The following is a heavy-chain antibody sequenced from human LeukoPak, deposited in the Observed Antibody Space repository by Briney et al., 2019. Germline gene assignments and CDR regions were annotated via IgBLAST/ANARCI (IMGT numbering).Heavy chain of an antibody. Sequence: PSETLSLTCAVYGGSFSGYYWSWIRQSPGKGLEWVANIKQDGSEKYYVDSVKGRFTISRDNAKNSLYLQMNSLRAEDTAVYYCARDREGITGTTDYWGQGTLVTVSS. CDR3: ARDREGITGTTDY. V-gene: IGHV3-7*01. J-gene: IGHJ4*02. CDR2: IKQDGSEK. D-gene: IGHD1-7*01. CDR1: GGSFSGYY.